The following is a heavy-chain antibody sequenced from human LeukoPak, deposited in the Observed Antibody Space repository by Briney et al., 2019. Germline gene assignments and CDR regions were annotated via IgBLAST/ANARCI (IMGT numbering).Heavy chain of an antibody. CDR3: AKTAGTTGTMGFDY. Sequence: PGGSLRLSCAASGFTFSSYGMHWVRQAPGKGLEWVAVISYDGSNKYYADSVKGRFTISRDNSKNTLYLQMDSLRAEDTAVYYCAKTAGTTGTMGFDYWGQGTLVTVSS. CDR1: GFTFSSYG. V-gene: IGHV3-30*18. CDR2: ISYDGSNK. D-gene: IGHD1-1*01. J-gene: IGHJ4*02.